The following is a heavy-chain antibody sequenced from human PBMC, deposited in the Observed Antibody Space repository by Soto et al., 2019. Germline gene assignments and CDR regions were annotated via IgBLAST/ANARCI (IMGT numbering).Heavy chain of an antibody. D-gene: IGHD3-3*01. Sequence: KTSETLSLTCTVSGGSISSSSYYWGWIRQPPGKGLEWIGCIYYSGSTYYNPSLKSRVTISVDTSKNQFSLKLSSVTAADTAVYYCARGISRVVIIQYYYGMDVWGQGTTVTVSS. CDR2: IYYSGST. J-gene: IGHJ6*02. CDR3: ARGISRVVIIQYYYGMDV. V-gene: IGHV4-39*01. CDR1: GGSISSSSYY.